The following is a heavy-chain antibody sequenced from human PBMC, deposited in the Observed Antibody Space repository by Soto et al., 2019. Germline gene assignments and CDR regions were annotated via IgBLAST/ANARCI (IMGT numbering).Heavy chain of an antibody. CDR3: ARRRFGGVLWFGYGMDV. D-gene: IGHD3-10*01. Sequence: XETLSLTCTVSGGSISSSSYYWGWIRQPPGKGLEWIGSIYYSGSTYYNPSLKSRVTISVDTSKNQFSLKLSSVTAADTAVYYCARRRFGGVLWFGYGMDVWGQGTTVTVSS. V-gene: IGHV4-39*01. CDR1: GGSISSSSYY. CDR2: IYYSGST. J-gene: IGHJ6*02.